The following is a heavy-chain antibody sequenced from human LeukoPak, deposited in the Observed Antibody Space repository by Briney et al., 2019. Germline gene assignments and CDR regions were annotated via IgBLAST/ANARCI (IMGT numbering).Heavy chain of an antibody. Sequence: ASVKVSCKASGYTFITYGINWVRQAPGQGLEWMGWICVYNGNTKYAEKFQGRVTMTTDTSTSTAYMELRSLRSDDTAMYYCARDHIAVRPGHVDYWGQGTLVTVSS. J-gene: IGHJ4*02. V-gene: IGHV1-18*01. CDR1: GYTFITYG. D-gene: IGHD6-6*01. CDR2: ICVYNGNT. CDR3: ARDHIAVRPGHVDY.